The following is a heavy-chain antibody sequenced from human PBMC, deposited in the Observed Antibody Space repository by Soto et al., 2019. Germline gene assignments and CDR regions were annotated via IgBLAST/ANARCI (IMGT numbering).Heavy chain of an antibody. Sequence: PSETLSLTCAVYGASFSGYYCSWIRQAPGKGLEWIGEIHPSGSTYYNPSLTSRVTMSLDTSKNQFSLRLSSVTAADTAMYYCSRGLDPYKGGSSWAQGTLVTVSS. CDR1: GASFSGYY. V-gene: IGHV4-34*01. CDR3: SRGLDPYKGGSS. J-gene: IGHJ4*02. CDR2: IHPSGST. D-gene: IGHD3-16*01.